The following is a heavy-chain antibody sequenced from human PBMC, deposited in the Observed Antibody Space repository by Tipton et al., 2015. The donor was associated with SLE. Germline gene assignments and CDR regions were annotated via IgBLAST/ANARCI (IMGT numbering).Heavy chain of an antibody. J-gene: IGHJ3*02. CDR3: ARDRRGYSSSWSPTCGVDI. D-gene: IGHD6-13*01. Sequence: TLSLTCTVSGGSISSSSYYWGWIRQPPGKGLEWIGSIYYSGSTYYNPSLKSRVTISVDTSKNQFSLKLSSVTAADAAVYYCARDRRGYSSSWSPTCGVDIWGQGTMVTVTS. V-gene: IGHV4-39*07. CDR1: GGSISSSSYY. CDR2: IYYSGST.